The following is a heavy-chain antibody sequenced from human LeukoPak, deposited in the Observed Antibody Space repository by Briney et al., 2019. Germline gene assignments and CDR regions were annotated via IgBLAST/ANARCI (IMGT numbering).Heavy chain of an antibody. Sequence: SETLSLTCTVSGVSISSSNSYWGWIRQPPGKGLEWIGSIYYSGSTYYNPSLKSRVTKSVDTSKNQFSLKLSSVTAADTAVYYCARHKVGATSRFGYWGQGTLVTVSS. D-gene: IGHD1-26*01. CDR2: IYYSGST. V-gene: IGHV4-39*01. J-gene: IGHJ4*02. CDR1: GVSISSSNSY. CDR3: ARHKVGATSRFGY.